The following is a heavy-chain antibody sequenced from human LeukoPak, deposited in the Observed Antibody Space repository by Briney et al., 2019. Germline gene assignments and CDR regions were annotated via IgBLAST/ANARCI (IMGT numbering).Heavy chain of an antibody. V-gene: IGHV4-39*07. CDR2: IYYSGST. D-gene: IGHD1-14*01. J-gene: IGHJ6*03. Sequence: PSETPSLTCTVSGGSISSSSYYWGWIRQPPGKGLEWIGSIYYSGSTYYNPSLKSRVTISVDTSKNQFSLKLSSVTAADTAVYYCARFPGGAEYRHYYYMDVWGKGTTVTVSS. CDR1: GGSISSSSYY. CDR3: ARFPGGAEYRHYYYMDV.